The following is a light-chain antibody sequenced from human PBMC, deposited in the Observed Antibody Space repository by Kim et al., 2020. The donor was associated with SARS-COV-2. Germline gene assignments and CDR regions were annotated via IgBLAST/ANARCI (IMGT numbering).Light chain of an antibody. CDR2: SNN. V-gene: IGLV1-44*01. Sequence: ELTQPPSASGTPGQRVTISCSGSSSNIGSNTVNWYQQLPGTAPKLLIYSNNQRPSGVPDRFSGSKSGTSAALAISGLQSEDEADYYCAAWDDSLNGPVFGGGTKLTVL. CDR1: SSNIGSNT. CDR3: AAWDDSLNGPV. J-gene: IGLJ3*02.